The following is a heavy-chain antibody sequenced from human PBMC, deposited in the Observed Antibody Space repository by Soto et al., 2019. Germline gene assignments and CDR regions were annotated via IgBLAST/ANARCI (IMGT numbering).Heavy chain of an antibody. J-gene: IGHJ4*02. Sequence: QVQLVQSGAEVKKPGSSVKVSCKASGGTFSSYTISWVRQAPGQGLEWMGRIIPILGIANYAQKFQGRVTITADKSTSTAYMDLSSLRSEDTAVYYCARTSDVSGSYPSPFDYWGQGTLVTVSS. CDR2: IIPILGIA. CDR3: ARTSDVSGSYPSPFDY. CDR1: GGTFSSYT. V-gene: IGHV1-69*02. D-gene: IGHD1-26*01.